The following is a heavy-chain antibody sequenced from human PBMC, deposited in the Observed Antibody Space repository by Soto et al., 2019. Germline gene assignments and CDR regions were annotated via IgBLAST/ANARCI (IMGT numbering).Heavy chain of an antibody. V-gene: IGHV4-59*12. CDR2: IYHSGST. D-gene: IGHD3-3*01. J-gene: IGHJ4*02. CDR3: ARGFWSGFDY. Sequence: PSETLSLTCTVSGGSISSYYWSWIRQPPGKGLEWIGYIYHSGSTNYNPSLKSRVTISVDRSKNQFSLKLSSVTAADTAVYYCARGFWSGFDYWGQGTLVTVSS. CDR1: GGSISSYY.